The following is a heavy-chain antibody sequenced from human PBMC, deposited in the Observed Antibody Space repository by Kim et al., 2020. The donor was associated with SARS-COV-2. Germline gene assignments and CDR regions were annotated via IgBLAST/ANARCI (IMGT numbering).Heavy chain of an antibody. V-gene: IGHV4-39*01. Sequence: SETLSLTCTVSGGSISSSSYYWGWIRQPPGKGLEWIGSIYYSGSTYYNPSLKSRVTISVDTSKNQFSLKLSSVTAADTAVYYCARVFQGIPDYWGQGTLVTVSS. CDR2: IYYSGST. J-gene: IGHJ4*02. D-gene: IGHD6-13*01. CDR1: GGSISSSSYY. CDR3: ARVFQGIPDY.